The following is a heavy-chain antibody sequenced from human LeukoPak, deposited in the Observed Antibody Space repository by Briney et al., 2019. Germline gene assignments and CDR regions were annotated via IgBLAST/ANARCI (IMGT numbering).Heavy chain of an antibody. J-gene: IGHJ4*02. D-gene: IGHD5-12*01. CDR1: GFTFSDYS. V-gene: IGHV3-48*04. CDR2: VGISSGNT. Sequence: GGSLRLSCAASGFTFSDYSMNWVRQAPGKGLEWISYVGISSGNTKYADSVKGRFAISGDSAKNSVFLQMNNLRVEDTAVYYCARDHRYAFDNWGQGTLVTVSS. CDR3: ARDHRYAFDN.